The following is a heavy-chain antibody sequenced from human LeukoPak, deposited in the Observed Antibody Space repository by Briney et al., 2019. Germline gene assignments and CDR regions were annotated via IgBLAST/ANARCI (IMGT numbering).Heavy chain of an antibody. V-gene: IGHV4-39*01. D-gene: IGHD2-2*01. Sequence: PSETLSLTCTVTGGSISSRSYYWSWIRQPPGKGLEWIGSIYHSGSTYYNPSLKGRVTISVDTSRNQFSLKLSSVTAADTAVYDCARQYQLGAFDIWGQGTMVTVSS. CDR3: ARQYQLGAFDI. J-gene: IGHJ3*02. CDR1: GGSISSRSYY. CDR2: IYHSGST.